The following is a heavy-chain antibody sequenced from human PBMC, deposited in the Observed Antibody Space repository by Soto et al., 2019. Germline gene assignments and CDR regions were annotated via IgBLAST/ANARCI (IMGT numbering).Heavy chain of an antibody. CDR2: ISGSGGST. D-gene: IGHD5-12*01. CDR1: GFTFSSYA. Sequence: GGSLRLSCAASGFTFSSYAMSWVRQAPGKGLEWVSAISGSGGSTYYADSVKGRFTISRNNSKNTLYLQMNSLRAVDTAVYYWAKWLSIDYYYYGLDVWGQGTTVTVSS. V-gene: IGHV3-23*01. J-gene: IGHJ6*02. CDR3: AKWLSIDYYYYGLDV.